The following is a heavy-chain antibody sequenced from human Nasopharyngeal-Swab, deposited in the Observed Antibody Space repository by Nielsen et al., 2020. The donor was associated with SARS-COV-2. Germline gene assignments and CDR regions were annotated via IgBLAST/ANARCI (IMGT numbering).Heavy chain of an antibody. D-gene: IGHD3-3*01. CDR1: GGSISSGGYY. J-gene: IGHJ5*02. CDR2: IYYSGST. V-gene: IGHV4-31*03. CDR3: ARERRITIFGVVRKPSGWFDP. Sequence: SETLSLTCTVSGGSISSGGYYWSWIRQHPGKGLEWIGYIYYSGSTYSNPSLKSRVTISVDTSKNQFSLKLSSVTAADTAVYYCARERRITIFGVVRKPSGWFDPWGQGTLVTVSS.